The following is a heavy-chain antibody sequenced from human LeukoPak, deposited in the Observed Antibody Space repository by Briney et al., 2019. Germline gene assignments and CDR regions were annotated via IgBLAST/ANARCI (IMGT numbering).Heavy chain of an antibody. J-gene: IGHJ4*02. Sequence: SVKVSCKASGGTFSSYAISWVRQAPGQGLEWMGGIIPIFGTANYAQKFQGRVTITADESTSTAYMELSSLRSEDTAVCYCARGAYCGGDCYEPDYWGQGTLVTVSS. D-gene: IGHD2-21*02. CDR3: ARGAYCGGDCYEPDY. CDR2: IIPIFGTA. CDR1: GGTFSSYA. V-gene: IGHV1-69*13.